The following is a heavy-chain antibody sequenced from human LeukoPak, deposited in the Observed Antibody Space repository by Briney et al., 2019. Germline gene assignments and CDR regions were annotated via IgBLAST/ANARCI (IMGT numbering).Heavy chain of an antibody. CDR1: GYTFTGYY. V-gene: IGHV1-2*06. D-gene: IGHD5-18*01. Sequence: ASVKVSCKASGYTFTGYYMHWVRQAPGQGLEWMGRINPNSGRTNYAQKFQGRVTMTRDTSISTAYMELSRLRSDDTAVYYCYSYGYSTIPLGLNYYFDYWGQGTLVTVSS. J-gene: IGHJ4*02. CDR2: INPNSGRT. CDR3: YSYGYSTIPLGLNYYFDY.